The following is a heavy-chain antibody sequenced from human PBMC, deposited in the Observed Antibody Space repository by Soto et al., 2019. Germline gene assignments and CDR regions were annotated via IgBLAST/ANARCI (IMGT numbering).Heavy chain of an antibody. Sequence: SETLSLTCTVSGGSISSGGYYWSWIRQHPGKGLEWIGYIYYSGSTYYNPSLKSRVTISVDTSKNQFSLKLSSVTAADTAVYYCARDKGRDYADSQNWFDPWGQGALVTVSS. D-gene: IGHD2-2*01. V-gene: IGHV4-31*03. CDR2: IYYSGST. CDR3: ARDKGRDYADSQNWFDP. J-gene: IGHJ5*02. CDR1: GGSISSGGYY.